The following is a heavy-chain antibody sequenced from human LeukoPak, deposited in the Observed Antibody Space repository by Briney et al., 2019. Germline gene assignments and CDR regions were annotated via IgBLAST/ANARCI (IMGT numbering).Heavy chain of an antibody. CDR3: ARSGIRGIVATITGRESPLDY. V-gene: IGHV1-2*06. Sequence: GASVKVSCKXSGYTFTGYYMHWVRQAPGQGLEWMGRINPNSGGTNYSQKFQGRVTMTRDTSISTAYMELSRLRSDDTAVYYCARSGIRGIVATITGRESPLDYWGQGTLVTVSS. J-gene: IGHJ4*02. D-gene: IGHD5-12*01. CDR2: INPNSGGT. CDR1: GYTFTGYY.